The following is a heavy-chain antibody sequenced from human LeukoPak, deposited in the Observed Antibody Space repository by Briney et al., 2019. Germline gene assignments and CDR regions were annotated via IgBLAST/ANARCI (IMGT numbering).Heavy chain of an antibody. CDR2: ISYDGSNK. D-gene: IGHD3-16*01. Sequence: PGRSLRLSCAASGFTFSSYAMHWVRQAPGKGLEWVAVISYDGSNKYYADSVKGRFTISRDNSKNTLYLQMNSLRAEDTAVYYCARDALRLPPIWGQGTLVTVSS. V-gene: IGHV3-30*04. J-gene: IGHJ1*01. CDR3: ARDALRLPPI. CDR1: GFTFSSYA.